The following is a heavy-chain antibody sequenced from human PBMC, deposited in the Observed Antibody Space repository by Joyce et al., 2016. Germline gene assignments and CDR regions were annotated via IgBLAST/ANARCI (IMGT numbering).Heavy chain of an antibody. Sequence: QVQLQESGPGQVRPSQTLSLTCTVSGGSISSTAYYWSWIRQSPGKGLEWIGYIYYSGTKSDNQSLKSRVTISVDTSKTQFSLKVNSVTAADTAVYYCARDRTAAGTGKNWFDPWGQGTLVTVSS. V-gene: IGHV4-30-4*01. CDR3: ARDRTAAGTGKNWFDP. CDR2: IYYSGTK. J-gene: IGHJ5*02. D-gene: IGHD6-13*01. CDR1: GGSISSTAYY.